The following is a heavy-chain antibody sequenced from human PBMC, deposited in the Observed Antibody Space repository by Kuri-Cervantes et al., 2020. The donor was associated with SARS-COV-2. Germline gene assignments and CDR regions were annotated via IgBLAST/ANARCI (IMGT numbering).Heavy chain of an antibody. J-gene: IGHJ6*02. CDR3: AKPGSLRGIIREDQYGLDV. D-gene: IGHD3-10*01. CDR2: ISGSGGST. Sequence: GESLKISCAASGFTFSSYAMNWVRQAPGRGLEWVSAISGSGGSTYYADSVKGRFTISRDNSKNTLYLQMNSLRPEDTAVYYCAKPGSLRGIIREDQYGLDVWGQGTTVTVSS. CDR1: GFTFSSYA. V-gene: IGHV3-23*01.